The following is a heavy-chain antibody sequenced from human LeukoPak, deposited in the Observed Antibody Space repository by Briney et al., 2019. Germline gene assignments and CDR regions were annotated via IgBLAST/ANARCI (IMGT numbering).Heavy chain of an antibody. J-gene: IGHJ4*02. V-gene: IGHV5-51*01. D-gene: IGHD6-19*01. Sequence: TGESLKISCKGSGYSFTSYWIGWVRQMPGKGLEWMGIIYPGDSDTRYSPSFQGQVTISADKSISTAYLQWSSLKASDTAMYYCARRGGGLVAGTLKEVDYWGQGTLVTVSS. CDR2: IYPGDSDT. CDR1: GYSFTSYW. CDR3: ARRGGGLVAGTLKEVDY.